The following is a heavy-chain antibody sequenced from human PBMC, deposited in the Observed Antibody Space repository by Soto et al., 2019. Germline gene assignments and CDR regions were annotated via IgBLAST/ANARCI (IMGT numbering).Heavy chain of an antibody. Sequence: PGGSPRLSFAAPGFTFSSYSMSWVRQAPGKGLEWVSAISGSGGSTYYADSVKGRFTISRDNSKNTLYLQMNSLRAEDTAVYYCAKDLSDIVVVPAASADWGQGTTVTVSS. CDR3: AKDLSDIVVVPAASAD. J-gene: IGHJ6*02. V-gene: IGHV3-23*01. CDR2: ISGSGGST. CDR1: GFTFSSYS. D-gene: IGHD2-2*01.